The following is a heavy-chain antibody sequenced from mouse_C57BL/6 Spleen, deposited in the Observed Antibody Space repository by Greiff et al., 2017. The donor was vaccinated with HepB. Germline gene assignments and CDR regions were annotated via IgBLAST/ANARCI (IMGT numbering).Heavy chain of an antibody. CDR2: INPNNGGT. D-gene: IGHD1-1*01. CDR1: GYTFTDYN. V-gene: IGHV1-22*01. Sequence: EVQLQESGPELVKPGASVKMSCKASGYTFTDYNMHWVKQSHGKSLEWIGYINPNNGGTSYNQKFKGKATLTVNKSSSTAYMELRSLTSEDSAVYYCAVYYYGSMTGAFAYWGQGALVTVSA. CDR3: AVYYYGSMTGAFAY. J-gene: IGHJ3*01.